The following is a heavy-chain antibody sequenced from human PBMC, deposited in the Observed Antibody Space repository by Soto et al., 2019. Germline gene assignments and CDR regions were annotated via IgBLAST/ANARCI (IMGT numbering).Heavy chain of an antibody. CDR2: IIHIFGTP. CDR3: ATHECRDDYSFDS. D-gene: IGHD4-4*01. Sequence: QVQLVQYGAEVKNPGSSVKVSCKASGVTFSRQDMRWVRQAPGQGLAWMGGIIHIFGTPQYAEKFQDRVTITADESTNTAYTDMSSLTDEDTAGYYCATHECRDDYSFDSWGQGTLVTVSS. J-gene: IGHJ4*02. CDR1: GVTFSRQD. V-gene: IGHV1-69*01.